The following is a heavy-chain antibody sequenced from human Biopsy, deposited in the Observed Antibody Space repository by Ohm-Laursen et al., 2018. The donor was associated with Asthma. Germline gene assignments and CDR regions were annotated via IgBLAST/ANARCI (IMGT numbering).Heavy chain of an antibody. CDR2: IKHDGSEK. Sequence: SLRLSCAASGLTFSNYAMSWVRQVPGQGLEWVANIKHDGSEKNHVDSLKGRFTISRDNAKNLLFLQMNSLRAEDTAVYYCARTFHFWSPYHAEHYQLWGQGTLVTVSS. D-gene: IGHD3-3*01. CDR1: GLTFSNYA. V-gene: IGHV3-7*01. CDR3: ARTFHFWSPYHAEHYQL. J-gene: IGHJ1*01.